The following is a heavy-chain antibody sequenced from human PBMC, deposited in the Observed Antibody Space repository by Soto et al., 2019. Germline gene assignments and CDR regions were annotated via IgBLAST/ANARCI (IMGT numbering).Heavy chain of an antibody. V-gene: IGHV1-69*01. CDR3: ARDGGRHSGGIDY. CDR1: GGTFRSYS. J-gene: IGHJ4*02. CDR2: IIPIFGTA. Sequence: QVQLVQSGAEVKKPGSSVKVSCKASGGTFRSYSITWVRQALGQGLGWMGEIIPIFGTANYAQKFQGRVTITADESTSTAYMELSSLRSEDTAVYSCARDGGRHSGGIDYWGQGTLVTVSS. D-gene: IGHD1-26*01.